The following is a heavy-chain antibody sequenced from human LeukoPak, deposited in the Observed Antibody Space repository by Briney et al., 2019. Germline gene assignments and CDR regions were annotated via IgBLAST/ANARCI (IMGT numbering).Heavy chain of an antibody. Sequence: GESLKISCKGSGYSFTNYWIGWVRQMPGKGLEWMGIIYPGDSDTRYSPSFQGQVTISADKSISTAYLQWSSLKASDSAMYYCARGLRDCISTTCYGVNWFDPWGQGTLVTVSS. CDR2: IYPGDSDT. CDR1: GYSFTNYW. D-gene: IGHD2-2*01. V-gene: IGHV5-51*01. J-gene: IGHJ5*02. CDR3: ARGLRDCISTTCYGVNWFDP.